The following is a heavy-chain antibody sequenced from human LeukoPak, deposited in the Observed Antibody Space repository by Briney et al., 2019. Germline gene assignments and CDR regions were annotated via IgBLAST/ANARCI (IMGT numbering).Heavy chain of an antibody. CDR2: INWNGGST. V-gene: IGHV3-20*04. CDR1: GFTFDDYG. J-gene: IGHJ6*02. CDR3: ARALRDGDYYYYYYGMDV. Sequence: PGGSLRLSCAASGFTFDDYGMSWVRQAPGKGLEWVSGINWNGGSTGYADSVKGRFTISRDNAKNSLYLQMNSLRAEDTALYYCARALRDGDYYYYYYGMDVWGQGTTVTVSS. D-gene: IGHD4-17*01.